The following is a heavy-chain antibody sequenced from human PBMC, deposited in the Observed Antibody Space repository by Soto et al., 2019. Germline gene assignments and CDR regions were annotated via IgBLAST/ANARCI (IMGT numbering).Heavy chain of an antibody. J-gene: IGHJ6*02. CDR1: GGTFSSYA. Sequence: SVKVSCKASGGTFSSYAISWVRQAPGQGLEWMGGIIPIFGTANYAQKFQGRVTITADESTSTAYMELSSLRSEDTAVYYCARGWTGGYWGYYYYGMDVWGQGTTVTVSS. CDR3: ARGWTGGYWGYYYYGMDV. D-gene: IGHD3-22*01. V-gene: IGHV1-69*13. CDR2: IIPIFGTA.